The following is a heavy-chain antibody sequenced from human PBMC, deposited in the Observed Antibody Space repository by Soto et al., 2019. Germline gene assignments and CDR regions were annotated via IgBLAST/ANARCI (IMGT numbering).Heavy chain of an antibody. CDR1: GFSLSTSGVG. Sequence: QITLKESGPTLVKPTQPLTLTCTFSGFSLSTSGVGVGWIRQPPGKALEWLALIYWDDDTRYSPSLKSRLTIPKDTSKNPVVLTMTNMDPVDTATYYCAHRLRVSVLASHKYWYFDLWGRGTLVTVSS. CDR3: AHRLRVSVLASHKYWYFDL. J-gene: IGHJ2*01. CDR2: IYWDDDT. V-gene: IGHV2-5*02.